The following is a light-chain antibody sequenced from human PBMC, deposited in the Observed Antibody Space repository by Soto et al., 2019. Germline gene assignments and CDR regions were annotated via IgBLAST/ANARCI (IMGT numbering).Light chain of an antibody. CDR3: QQFNNYLIT. CDR1: QGISSA. CDR2: DAS. Sequence: AIQLTQSPSSLSASVGDRDTITCRASQGISSALAWYQQKPGKAPKLLIYDASSLESGVPSRFSGSGSGTDFTLTISSLQPEDFATYYCQQFNNYLITFGQGTRLEIK. J-gene: IGKJ5*01. V-gene: IGKV1D-13*01.